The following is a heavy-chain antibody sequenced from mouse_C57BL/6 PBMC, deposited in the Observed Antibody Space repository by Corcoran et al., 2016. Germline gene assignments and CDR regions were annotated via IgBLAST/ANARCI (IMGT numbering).Heavy chain of an antibody. J-gene: IGHJ2*01. CDR1: GYTFTSYG. CDR3: ARYDYGSSYFDY. CDR2: IYPRSGNT. D-gene: IGHD1-1*01. Sequence: QVQLQQSGAELARPGASVKLSCKASGYTFTSYGISWVKQRTGQGLEWIGEIYPRSGNTYYNEKFKGKATLTADKSSSTAYTELRSLTSEDSAVYFCARYDYGSSYFDYWGQGTTLTVSS. V-gene: IGHV1-81*01.